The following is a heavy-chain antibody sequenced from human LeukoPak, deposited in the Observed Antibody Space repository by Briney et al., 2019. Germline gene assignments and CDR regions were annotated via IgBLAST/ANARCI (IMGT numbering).Heavy chain of an antibody. D-gene: IGHD6-19*01. J-gene: IGHJ4*02. CDR1: GYTFTGYY. CDR3: ARTPLAVAGLIYFDY. CDR2: INPNSGGT. V-gene: IGHV1-2*02. Sequence: ASVKVSCKASGYTFTGYYMHWVRQAPGQGLEWMGWINPNSGGTNYAQEFQGRVTMTRDTSISTAYMELSRLRSDDTAMYYCARTPLAVAGLIYFDYWGQGTLVTVSS.